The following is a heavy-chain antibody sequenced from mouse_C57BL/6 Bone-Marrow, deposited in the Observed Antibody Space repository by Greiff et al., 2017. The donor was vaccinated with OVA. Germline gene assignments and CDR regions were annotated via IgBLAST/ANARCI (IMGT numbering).Heavy chain of an antibody. CDR2: IWGDGST. CDR3: AKPAYYSNYTSDY. CDR1: GFSLTSYG. J-gene: IGHJ2*01. Sequence: QVQLKESGPGLVAPSQSLSITCTVSGFSLTSYGVSWVRQPPGKGLEWLGVIWGDGSTNYHSALISRQSISKDNSTSKVFLKLTSLQTDDTATYYYAKPAYYSNYTSDYWGQGTTLTVSS. D-gene: IGHD2-5*01. V-gene: IGHV2-3*01.